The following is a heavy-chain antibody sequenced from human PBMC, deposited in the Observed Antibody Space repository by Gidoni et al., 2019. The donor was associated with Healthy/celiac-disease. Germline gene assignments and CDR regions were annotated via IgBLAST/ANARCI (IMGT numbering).Heavy chain of an antibody. V-gene: IGHV4-59*01. CDR3: ARGGDCSSTSCSPQLGY. J-gene: IGHJ4*02. Sequence: QVQLQESGPGLVKPSETLSLTCTVSGGSISSYYWSWIRQPPGKGLEWIGYIYYSGSTNYNPSLKSRVTISVDTSKNQFSLKLSSVTAADTAVYYCARGGDCSSTSCSPQLGYWGQGTLVTVSS. CDR1: GGSISSYY. D-gene: IGHD2-2*01. CDR2: IYYSGST.